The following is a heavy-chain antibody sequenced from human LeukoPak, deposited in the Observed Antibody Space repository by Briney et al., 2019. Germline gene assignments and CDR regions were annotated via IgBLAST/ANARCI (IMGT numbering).Heavy chain of an antibody. J-gene: IGHJ4*02. D-gene: IGHD3-16*01. CDR3: ASIMITFGGVRRNNVFDY. CDR1: GGSISSSNW. V-gene: IGHV4-4*02. Sequence: SETLSLTFAVSGGSISSSNWWSWVCQPPGTGLEWIGSIYHSGSTYYNPSLKSRVTISVDTSKNQFSLKLSSVTAADTAVYYCASIMITFGGVRRNNVFDYWGQGTLVTVSS. CDR2: IYHSGST.